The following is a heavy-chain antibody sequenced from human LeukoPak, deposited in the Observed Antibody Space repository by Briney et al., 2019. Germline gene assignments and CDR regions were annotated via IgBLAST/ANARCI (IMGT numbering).Heavy chain of an antibody. Sequence: SQILSLTCAISVDSVSSNCVTWNWIRQSPSRGLQSLGRTYYRSTWYNDYAVSVRGRITVNPDTSKNQFSLHLNSVTPEDTAVYYCARRLTQYDCFDPWGQGILVTVSS. CDR1: VDSVSSNCVT. J-gene: IGHJ5*02. V-gene: IGHV6-1*01. D-gene: IGHD2-2*01. CDR3: ARRLTQYDCFDP. CDR2: TYYRSTWYN.